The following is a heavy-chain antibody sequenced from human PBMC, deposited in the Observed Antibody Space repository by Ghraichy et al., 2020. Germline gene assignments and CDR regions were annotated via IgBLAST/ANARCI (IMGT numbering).Heavy chain of an antibody. D-gene: IGHD6-6*01. CDR1: GYTFTNYD. CDR3: ARVRSSSSQSNWYFDL. Sequence: ASVKVSCKASGYTFTNYDISWVRQAPGQGLQWMGWSSAHIGNTKYAQNIQGRVTMTTDTSTSTAYMELRSLRSDDTAVYYCARVRSSSSQSNWYFDLWGRRTLVTVSS. J-gene: IGHJ2*01. V-gene: IGHV1-18*01. CDR2: SSAHIGNT.